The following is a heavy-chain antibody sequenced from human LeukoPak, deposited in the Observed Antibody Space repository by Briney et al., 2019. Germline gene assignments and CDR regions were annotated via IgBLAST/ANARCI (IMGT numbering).Heavy chain of an antibody. CDR1: SGSFSNYY. J-gene: IGHJ2*01. V-gene: IGHV4-59*01. Sequence: SETLSLTCSVSSGSFSNYYWNWVRQPPGKGLEWIGYIYYSGTTKYNPSLQSRVTFSIDTSQSRFSLKMNSVTAADTAVYYCARASNYDSSGYYFNWYFDLWGRGTLVTVSS. CDR2: IYYSGTT. D-gene: IGHD3-22*01. CDR3: ARASNYDSSGYYFNWYFDL.